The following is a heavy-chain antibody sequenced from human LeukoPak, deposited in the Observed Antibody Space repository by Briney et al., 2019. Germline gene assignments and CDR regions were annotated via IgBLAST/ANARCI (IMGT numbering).Heavy chain of an antibody. J-gene: IGHJ4*02. Sequence: GGSLRLSCVASGFTFSIYAMSWVRHAPGKGLEWVSAIIGSGGSTSCADSVKGRFTISRDNSKNTLYLQMKSLRAEDTAVYYCANRGYQYYFDYWGQGTLVTVSS. V-gene: IGHV3-23*01. D-gene: IGHD3-22*01. CDR1: GFTFSIYA. CDR2: IIGSGGST. CDR3: ANRGYQYYFDY.